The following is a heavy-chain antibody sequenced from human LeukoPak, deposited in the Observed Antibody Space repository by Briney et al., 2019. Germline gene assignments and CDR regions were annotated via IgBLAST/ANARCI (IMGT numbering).Heavy chain of an antibody. J-gene: IGHJ4*02. D-gene: IGHD5-12*01. CDR3: AREGEWSGYDYEDYFDY. CDR2: ISAYNGNT. V-gene: IGHV1-18*01. Sequence: ASVTVSCTASGYTFTSYGISWVRQAPGQGLEWMGWISAYNGNTNYAQKLQGRVTMTTDTSTSTAYMELRSLRSDDTAVYYCAREGEWSGYDYEDYFDYWGQGTLVTVSS. CDR1: GYTFTSYG.